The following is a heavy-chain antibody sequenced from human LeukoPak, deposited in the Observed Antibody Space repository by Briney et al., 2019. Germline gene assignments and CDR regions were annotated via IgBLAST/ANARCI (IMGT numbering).Heavy chain of an antibody. D-gene: IGHD3-10*01. V-gene: IGHV3-66*01. CDR1: GFTVSSNY. CDR3: ARERWFGEVAY. J-gene: IGHJ4*02. CDR2: IYSGGST. Sequence: GGSLRLSCAASGFTVSSNYMSWVRQAPGKGLEWVSVIYSGGSTYYADSVKGRFTISRDNSKNTLYLQMNSLRAEDTAVYYCARERWFGEVAYWGQGTLVTVSS.